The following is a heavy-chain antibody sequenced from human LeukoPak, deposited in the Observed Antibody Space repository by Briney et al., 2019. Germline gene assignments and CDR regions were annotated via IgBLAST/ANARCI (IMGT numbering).Heavy chain of an antibody. CDR1: GFTFSNYA. D-gene: IGHD4-17*01. CDR3: AKGFQTHGELSFDV. J-gene: IGHJ4*02. CDR2: VSGSASNT. Sequence: PGGSLRLSCAASGFTFSNYAMSWVRQAPGKGLEWVSTVSGSASNTYYADSVKGRFTISRDNSKTTLYLQMNSLRADDTAVYYCAKGFQTHGELSFDVWGQGTLVAVSS. V-gene: IGHV3-23*01.